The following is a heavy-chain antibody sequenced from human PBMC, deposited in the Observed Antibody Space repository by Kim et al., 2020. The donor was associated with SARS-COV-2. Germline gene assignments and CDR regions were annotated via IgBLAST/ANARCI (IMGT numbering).Heavy chain of an antibody. CDR2: INHSGST. D-gene: IGHD6-13*01. J-gene: IGHJ2*01. CDR3: ARAHLPTATAARYFDL. CDR1: GGSFSGYY. Sequence: SETLSLTCAVYGGSFSGYYWSWIRQPPGKGLEWIGEINHSGSTNYDPSLKSRVTISVDTSKNQFSLKLSSVTAADTAVYYCARAHLPTATAARYFDLWGR. V-gene: IGHV4-34*01.